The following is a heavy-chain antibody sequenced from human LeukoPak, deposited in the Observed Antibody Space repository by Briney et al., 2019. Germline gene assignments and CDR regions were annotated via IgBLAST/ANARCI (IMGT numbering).Heavy chain of an antibody. V-gene: IGHV4-39*01. CDR3: ARQVVAVAGTGYFDY. Sequence: PSETLSLTCTVSGGSIRSSSYYWGWIRQPPGKGLEWIGSIYYSGSTYYNASLKSRGTISVDTSKNQFSLKLNSVTAADTAVYFYARQVVAVAGTGYFDYWGQGTLVTVSS. CDR1: GGSIRSSSYY. CDR2: IYYSGST. D-gene: IGHD6-19*01. J-gene: IGHJ4*02.